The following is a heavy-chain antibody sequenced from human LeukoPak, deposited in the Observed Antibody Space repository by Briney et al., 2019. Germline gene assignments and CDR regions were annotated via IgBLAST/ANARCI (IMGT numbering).Heavy chain of an antibody. V-gene: IGHV4-39*07. CDR2: INHSGST. Sequence: SETLSLTCTDSGGSISSSGHYWGWIRQAPGKGLEWIGEINHSGSTNYNPSLKSRVTISVDTSKNQFSLKLSSVTAADTAVYYCARGVPYDPWSGPHYSDYWGQGTLVTVSS. CDR1: GGSISSSGHY. CDR3: ARGVPYDPWSGPHYSDY. J-gene: IGHJ4*02. D-gene: IGHD3-3*01.